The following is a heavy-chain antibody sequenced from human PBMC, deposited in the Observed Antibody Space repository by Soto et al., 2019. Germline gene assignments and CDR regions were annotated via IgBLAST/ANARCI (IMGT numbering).Heavy chain of an antibody. Sequence: GGSLRLSCVASGITFSSYGMHWVRQAPGKGLEWVAVTSFDGSNKYYADSVRGRFTISRDNSKNTLYLQMNSLRAEDTAVYYCAKDRLRSGSYFFDYWGQGTLVTVSS. J-gene: IGHJ4*02. CDR1: GITFSSYG. D-gene: IGHD3-10*01. V-gene: IGHV3-30*18. CDR3: AKDRLRSGSYFFDY. CDR2: TSFDGSNK.